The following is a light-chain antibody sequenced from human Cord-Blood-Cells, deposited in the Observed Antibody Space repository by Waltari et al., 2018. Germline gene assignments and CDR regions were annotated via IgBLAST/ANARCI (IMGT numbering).Light chain of an antibody. J-gene: IGLJ3*02. CDR2: DVS. CDR1: SSDVGGYNY. Sequence: QSALTQPASVSGSPGQSITISCTGTSSDVGGYNYVSWYQQHPGKAPKLMIYDVSNRPSGVSNRFSGSKSGNTASLTISGLQAEGEADYYCSSYTSSSWVFGGGTKLTV. CDR3: SSYTSSSWV. V-gene: IGLV2-14*01.